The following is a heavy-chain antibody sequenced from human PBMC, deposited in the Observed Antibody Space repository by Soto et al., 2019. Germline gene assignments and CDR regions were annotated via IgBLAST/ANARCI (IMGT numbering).Heavy chain of an antibody. CDR3: ARHAPYYYGSGSYGDAFDI. D-gene: IGHD3-10*01. CDR1: GYSFTSYW. Sequence: GESLKISCKGSGYSFTSYWISWVRQMPGKGLEWMGRIDPSDSYTNYSPSFQGHVTISADKSISTAYLQWSSLKASDTAMYYWARHAPYYYGSGSYGDAFDIWGQATMVTVSS. J-gene: IGHJ3*02. V-gene: IGHV5-10-1*01. CDR2: IDPSDSYT.